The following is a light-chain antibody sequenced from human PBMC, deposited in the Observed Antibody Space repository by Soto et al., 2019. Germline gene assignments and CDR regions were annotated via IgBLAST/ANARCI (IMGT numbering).Light chain of an antibody. Sequence: DIPMTQSPSSLSASVGDRVTIACQSSHDVSRNLNWFQQKPGEAPKLLIYDASNLERGVPSRFSASGSGTDFTFTISILQPEDVARYYCQQYNSMLSFGGGTEIELK. CDR3: QQYNSMLS. CDR1: HDVSRN. V-gene: IGKV1-33*01. J-gene: IGKJ4*01. CDR2: DAS.